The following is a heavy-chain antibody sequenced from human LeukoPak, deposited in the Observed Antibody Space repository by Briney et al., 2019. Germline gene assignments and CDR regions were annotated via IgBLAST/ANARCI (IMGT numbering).Heavy chain of an antibody. CDR1: GGSISSGSYY. CDR2: IYTSGST. Sequence: SETLSLTCTVSGGSISSGSYYWSWIRQPAGKGLEWIGRIYTSGSTNYNPSLKSRVTISVDTSKNQFSLKLSSVTAADTAVYYCVIPRDSSSYGMHVWGQGTKVTVSS. V-gene: IGHV4-61*02. D-gene: IGHD6-13*01. J-gene: IGHJ6*02. CDR3: VIPRDSSSYGMHV.